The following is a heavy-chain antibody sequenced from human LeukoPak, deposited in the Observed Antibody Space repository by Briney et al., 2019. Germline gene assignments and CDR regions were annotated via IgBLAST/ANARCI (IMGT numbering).Heavy chain of an antibody. Sequence: GGSLRLSCAASGFSFSSYGMHWVRQAPGKGLEWVAFIRYDGNVKHYADSVKGRFTISRDNSKNTLFLQMNSLRGEDTAVYYCAKGGSSSWDYFDYWGQGTPVTVSS. CDR1: GFSFSSYG. CDR2: IRYDGNVK. V-gene: IGHV3-30*02. J-gene: IGHJ4*02. CDR3: AKGGSSSWDYFDY. D-gene: IGHD6-13*01.